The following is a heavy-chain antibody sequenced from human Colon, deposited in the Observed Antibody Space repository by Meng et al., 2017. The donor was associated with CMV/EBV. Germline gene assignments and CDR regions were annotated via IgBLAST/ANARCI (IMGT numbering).Heavy chain of an antibody. V-gene: IGHV4-59*01. Sequence: GSLRLSCTVSGGSISSYYWSWIRQPPGKGLEWIGYIYHSGSTNYNPSLESRVTISVDTSKNQFSLKLSSVTAADTAVYYCAGYNWNDEGDYWGQGTLVTVSS. D-gene: IGHD1-1*01. CDR2: IYHSGST. CDR3: AGYNWNDEGDY. J-gene: IGHJ4*02. CDR1: GGSISSYY.